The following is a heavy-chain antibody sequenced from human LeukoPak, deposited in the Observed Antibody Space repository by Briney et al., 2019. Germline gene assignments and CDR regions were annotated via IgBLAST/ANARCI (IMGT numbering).Heavy chain of an antibody. CDR3: ARQAFSGSFDP. Sequence: PSETLSLTCAVYGGSFSGYYWSWIRQPPGKGLEWIGSIYYSGSTYYNPSLKSRVTISVDTSKNQFSLKLSSVTAADTAVYYCARQAFSGSFDPWGQGTLVTVSS. J-gene: IGHJ5*02. D-gene: IGHD2/OR15-2a*01. V-gene: IGHV4-34*01. CDR1: GGSFSGYY. CDR2: IYYSGST.